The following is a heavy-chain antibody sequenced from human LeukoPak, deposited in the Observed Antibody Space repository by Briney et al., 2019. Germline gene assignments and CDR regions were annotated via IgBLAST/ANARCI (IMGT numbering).Heavy chain of an antibody. Sequence: PGGSLRLSCAASGFTFSSYGMHWVRQAPGKGLEWVAFIRYDGSNKYYADSVKGRFTISRDNSKNTLYLQMNSLRAGDTAVYYCAKDRGYGGNAPEYFDLWGRGTLVTVSS. D-gene: IGHD4-23*01. V-gene: IGHV3-30*02. J-gene: IGHJ2*01. CDR2: IRYDGSNK. CDR1: GFTFSSYG. CDR3: AKDRGYGGNAPEYFDL.